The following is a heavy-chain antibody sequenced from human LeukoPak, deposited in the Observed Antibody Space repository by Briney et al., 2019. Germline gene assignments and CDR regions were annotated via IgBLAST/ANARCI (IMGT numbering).Heavy chain of an antibody. Sequence: SETLSLTCTVSGGSISSGDYYWSWIRQPPGKGLEWIGYIYYSGSTYYNPSLKSRVTISVDTSKTQFSLKLSSVTAADTAVYYCAGSRRDGYNFDYWGQGTLVTVSS. V-gene: IGHV4-30-4*08. J-gene: IGHJ4*02. CDR2: IYYSGST. D-gene: IGHD5-24*01. CDR3: AGSRRDGYNFDY. CDR1: GGSISSGDYY.